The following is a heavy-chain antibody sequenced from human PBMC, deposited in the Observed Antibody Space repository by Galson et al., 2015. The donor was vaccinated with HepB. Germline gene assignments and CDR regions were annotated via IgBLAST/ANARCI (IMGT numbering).Heavy chain of an antibody. V-gene: IGHV3-30*04. Sequence: SLRLSCAASGFTFSSYAMHWVRQAPGKGLEWVAVISYDGSNKYYADSVKGRFTISRDNSKNTLYLQMNSLRAEDTAVYYCARRDGYDYWGQGTLVTVSS. CDR1: GFTFSSYA. CDR2: ISYDGSNK. J-gene: IGHJ4*02. D-gene: IGHD5-24*01. CDR3: ARRDGYDY.